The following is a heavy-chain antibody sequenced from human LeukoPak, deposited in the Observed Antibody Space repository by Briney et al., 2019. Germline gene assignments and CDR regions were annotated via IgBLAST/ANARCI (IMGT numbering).Heavy chain of an antibody. Sequence: SVKVSCKASGGTFSSYAISWVRQAPGQGLEWMGGIIPIFGTANYAQKFQGRVTITADESTSTAYMELSSLRSEDTAVYYCARDLGYGDYMFDYWRQGTLVTDSS. CDR1: GGTFSSYA. V-gene: IGHV1-69*01. CDR2: IIPIFGTA. D-gene: IGHD4-17*01. J-gene: IGHJ4*02. CDR3: ARDLGYGDYMFDY.